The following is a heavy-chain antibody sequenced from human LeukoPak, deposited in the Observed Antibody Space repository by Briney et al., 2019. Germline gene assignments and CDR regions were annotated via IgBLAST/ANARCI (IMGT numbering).Heavy chain of an antibody. D-gene: IGHD1-26*01. J-gene: IGHJ4*02. Sequence: SQTLSLTCAISGDSDSSNIAAWNWIRQSPSRGLEWLGRTYYRSKWYNDYAVSVKSRITINPDTSKNQFSLQLNSVTPEDAAVYYCARDLGASLHFDYWGQGTLVTVSS. V-gene: IGHV6-1*01. CDR2: TYYRSKWYN. CDR1: GDSDSSNIAA. CDR3: ARDLGASLHFDY.